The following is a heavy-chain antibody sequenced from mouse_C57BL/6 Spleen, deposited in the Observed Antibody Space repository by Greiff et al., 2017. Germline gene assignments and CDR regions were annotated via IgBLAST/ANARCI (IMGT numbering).Heavy chain of an antibody. CDR1: GYTFTSYW. Sequence: QVQLQQPGAELVIPGASVKLSCKASGYTFTSYWMHWVKQRPGQGLEWIGEIDPSYSYTNYNQKFKGKSTLTVDKSSSTAYMQLSSLTSEDSAVYYCARKRRLRDYYAMDYWGQGTSVTVSS. D-gene: IGHD3-2*02. CDR2: IDPSYSYT. V-gene: IGHV1-69*01. CDR3: ARKRRLRDYYAMDY. J-gene: IGHJ4*01.